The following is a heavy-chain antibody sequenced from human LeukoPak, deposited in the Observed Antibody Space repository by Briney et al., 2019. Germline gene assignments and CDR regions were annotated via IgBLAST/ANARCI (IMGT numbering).Heavy chain of an antibody. Sequence: ASVKVSCKASGYTFTTHFIHWVRQAPGQGLQWMGMINPSGGSAIYAQKFQGRVTMTSDTSTSTVYMELRSLRSEDTALYFCARERGELHRELDSRGQGTLVTVSS. CDR3: ARERGELHRELDS. D-gene: IGHD1-26*01. J-gene: IGHJ4*02. CDR2: INPSGGSA. V-gene: IGHV1-46*01. CDR1: GYTFTTHF.